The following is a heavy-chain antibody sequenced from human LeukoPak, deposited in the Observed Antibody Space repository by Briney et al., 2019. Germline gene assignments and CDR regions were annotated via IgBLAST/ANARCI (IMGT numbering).Heavy chain of an antibody. CDR1: GFTFSTYA. CDR3: ARDRLTTVTTFHFDY. V-gene: IGHV3-33*01. D-gene: IGHD4-17*01. Sequence: GRSLRLSCAASGFTFSTYAMHWVRQAPGKGLEWVAVIWSDSTNKYYADSVRGRFTISRDNSKNTLYLQMSSLRAEDTAMYYCARDRLTTVTTFHFDYWGQGTLDTVSS. J-gene: IGHJ4*02. CDR2: IWSDSTNK.